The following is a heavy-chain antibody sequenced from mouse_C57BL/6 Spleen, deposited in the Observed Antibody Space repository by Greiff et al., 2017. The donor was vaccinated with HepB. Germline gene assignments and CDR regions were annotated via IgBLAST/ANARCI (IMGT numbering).Heavy chain of an antibody. V-gene: IGHV1-5*01. CDR3: TRAYYSNPLFAY. CDR2: IYPGNSDT. J-gene: IGHJ3*01. Sequence: VQLQQSGTVLARPGASVKMSCKTSGYTFTSYWMHWVKQRPGQGLEWIGAIYPGNSDTSYNQKFKGKAKLTAVTSASTAYMELSSLTNEDSAVYYCTRAYYSNPLFAYWGQGTLVTVSA. D-gene: IGHD2-5*01. CDR1: GYTFTSYW.